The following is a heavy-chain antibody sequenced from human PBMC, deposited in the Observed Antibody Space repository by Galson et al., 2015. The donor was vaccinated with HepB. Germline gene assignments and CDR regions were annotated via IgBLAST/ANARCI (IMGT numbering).Heavy chain of an antibody. CDR3: ARDFRGATRSGGWYETRGYYYYYGMDV. V-gene: IGHV3-30*04. CDR2: ISYDGSNK. Sequence: SLRLSCAASGFTFSSYAMHWVRQAPGKGLEWVAVISYDGSNKYYADSVKGRFTISRDNSKNTLYLQMNSLRAEDTAVYYCARDFRGATRSGGWYETRGYYYYYGMDVWGQGTTVTVSS. J-gene: IGHJ6*02. D-gene: IGHD6-19*01. CDR1: GFTFSSYA.